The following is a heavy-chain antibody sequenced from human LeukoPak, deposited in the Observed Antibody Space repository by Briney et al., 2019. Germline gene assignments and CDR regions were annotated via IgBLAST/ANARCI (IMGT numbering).Heavy chain of an antibody. V-gene: IGHV4-34*01. CDR1: GGSFRGYY. CDR2: INHSGST. CDR3: ARGGNHNWFDP. Sequence: SETLSLTCAVYGGSFRGYYWSWIRHPPGKGLEWIGEINHSGSTNYNPSLKSRVTISVDTSKNQFSLKLSSVTAEDTAVYYCARGGNHNWFDPWGQGTLVTVSS. J-gene: IGHJ5*02. D-gene: IGHD3-10*01.